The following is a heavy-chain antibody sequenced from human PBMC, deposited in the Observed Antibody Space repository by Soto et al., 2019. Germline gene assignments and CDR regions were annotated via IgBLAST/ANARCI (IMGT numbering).Heavy chain of an antibody. CDR2: INRGGDT. D-gene: IGHD3-3*01. J-gene: IGHJ6*02. CDR1: GGSFSGHY. Sequence: ASETLSLTCVVYGGSFSGHYWSWVRQPPGKGLEWIGEINRGGDTNYNPSLKSRVTLSVDPSKNQFSLELSSVTAADTAVYYCARGFGGTIFGVVTNFYYYAMDVWGQGTTVTVSS. V-gene: IGHV4-34*01. CDR3: ARGFGGTIFGVVTNFYYYAMDV.